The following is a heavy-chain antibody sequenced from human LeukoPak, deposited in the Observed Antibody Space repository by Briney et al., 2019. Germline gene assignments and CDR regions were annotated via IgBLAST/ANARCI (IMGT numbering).Heavy chain of an antibody. CDR2: LQYDGNEI. CDR3: VSEERAVKDS. D-gene: IGHD3-10*01. CDR1: GLVFSRSG. J-gene: IGHJ4*02. V-gene: IGHV3-30*02. Sequence: GGSLRPSCAASGLVFSRSGMHWVRQAPGKGLEWVAFLQYDGNEIYYAESVKGRFTISRDNSKNTLYLQMSSLRSDDTAVYYCVSEERAVKDSWGQGTLVSVSS.